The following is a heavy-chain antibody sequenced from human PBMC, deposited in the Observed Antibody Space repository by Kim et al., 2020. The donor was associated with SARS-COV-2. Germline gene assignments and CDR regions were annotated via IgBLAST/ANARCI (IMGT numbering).Heavy chain of an antibody. D-gene: IGHD3-22*01. Sequence: SETLSLTCTVSGGSISSYYWSWIRQPPGKGLEWIGYIYYSGSTNYNPSLKSRVTISVDTSKNQFSLKLSSVTAADTAVYYCARVHGPIYYDSSGRRGGGMDVWGQGTTVTVSS. V-gene: IGHV4-59*01. CDR2: IYYSGST. J-gene: IGHJ6*02. CDR1: GGSISSYY. CDR3: ARVHGPIYYDSSGRRGGGMDV.